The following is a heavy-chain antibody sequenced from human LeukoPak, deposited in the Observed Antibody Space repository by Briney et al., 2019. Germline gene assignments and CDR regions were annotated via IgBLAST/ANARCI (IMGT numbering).Heavy chain of an antibody. CDR1: GYTFTGYY. J-gene: IGHJ5*02. Sequence: ASVKVSCKASGYTFTGYYMHWVRQAPGQGLEWMGWINPNSGGTNYAQKFQGRVTMTRDTSISTAYMELSRLRSDDTAVYYCARGWIFGVVRGPFDHWGQGTLVTVSS. CDR3: ARGWIFGVVRGPFDH. D-gene: IGHD3-3*01. CDR2: INPNSGGT. V-gene: IGHV1-2*02.